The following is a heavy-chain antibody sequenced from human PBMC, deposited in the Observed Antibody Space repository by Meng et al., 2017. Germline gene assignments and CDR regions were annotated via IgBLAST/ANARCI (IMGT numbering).Heavy chain of an antibody. CDR2: ISAYNGNT. J-gene: IGHJ5*02. CDR1: GYSFTSYG. CDR3: AREGGGHCSGGSCYLNWFDP. D-gene: IGHD2-15*01. V-gene: IGHV1-18*01. Sequence: VRLGRAGAEVKKPGASVKVSCKASGYSFTSYGISWVRQAPGQGLEWMGWISAYNGNTNYAQKLQGRVTMTTDTSTSTAYMELRSLRSDDTAVYYCAREGGGHCSGGSCYLNWFDPWGQGTLVTVSS.